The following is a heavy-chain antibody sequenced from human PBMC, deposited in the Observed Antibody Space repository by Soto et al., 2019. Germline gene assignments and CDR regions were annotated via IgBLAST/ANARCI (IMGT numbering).Heavy chain of an antibody. CDR2: ISYDGSNK. Sequence: QVPLVESGGGVVQPGRSLRLSCAASGFTFNSYGMHWVRQAPGKGLEWVAVISYDGSNKYYADSVKGRFTISRDNSKNTLYLQMNSLRAEDTAVYYCAKRVVVIAPQKKYGMDVWGQGTTVTVSS. CDR3: AKRVVVIAPQKKYGMDV. V-gene: IGHV3-30*18. CDR1: GFTFNSYG. D-gene: IGHD2-21*01. J-gene: IGHJ6*02.